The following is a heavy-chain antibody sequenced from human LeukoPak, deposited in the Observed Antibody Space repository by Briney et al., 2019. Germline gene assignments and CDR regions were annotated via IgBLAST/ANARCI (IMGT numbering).Heavy chain of an antibody. V-gene: IGHV3-23*01. CDR1: GFNFGGYV. Sequence: PGGSLRLSCAASGFNFGGYVMSWVRQAPGKGLEWVPVISRSGDYTKYADSVKGRFTISRDNSKNTLSLQVSGLRAEDTAIYYCAKDRDDSGDYAFDYWGQGILVSVSS. CDR2: ISRSGDYT. J-gene: IGHJ4*02. CDR3: AKDRDDSGDYAFDY. D-gene: IGHD4-17*01.